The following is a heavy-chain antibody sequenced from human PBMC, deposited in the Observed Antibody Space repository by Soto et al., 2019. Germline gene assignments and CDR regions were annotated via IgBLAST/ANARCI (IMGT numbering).Heavy chain of an antibody. CDR2: IYHSGST. CDR1: GGSISSSNW. Sequence: QVQLQESGPGLVKPSGTLSLTCAVFGGSISSSNWWSWVRQPPGKGLEWIGKIYHSGSTYYNPSLKSRVTISLDTSKNQFSLTLSSVTAADTAVYYCARDREPTAYHYYGMDVWGQGTTVTVSS. D-gene: IGHD2-21*01. V-gene: IGHV4-4*02. CDR3: ARDREPTAYHYYGMDV. J-gene: IGHJ6*02.